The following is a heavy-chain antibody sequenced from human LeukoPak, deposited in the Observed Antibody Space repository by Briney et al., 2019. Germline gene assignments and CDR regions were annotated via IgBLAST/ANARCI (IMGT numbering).Heavy chain of an antibody. CDR2: MNPNSGNT. CDR3: AHPYSSRWYNSDC. D-gene: IGHD6-13*01. J-gene: IGHJ4*02. V-gene: IGHV1-8*01. Sequence: ASVKVSCKASGYTFTSYDINWVRQATGQGLEWMGWMNPNSGNTGYAQKFQGRVTITADKSTSTAYMELSSLRSEDTAVYYCAHPYSSRWYNSDCWGQGTLVTVSS. CDR1: GYTFTSYD.